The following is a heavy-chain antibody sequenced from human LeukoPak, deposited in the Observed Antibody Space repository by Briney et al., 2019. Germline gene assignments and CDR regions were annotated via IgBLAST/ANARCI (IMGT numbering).Heavy chain of an antibody. Sequence: SETLSLTCTVSGGSISSSSYYWGWIRQPPGKGLEWIGSIYYSGSTYYNPSLKSRVTISVDTSKNQFSLKLSSVTAADTAVYYCARLLGPNSRIAAAGTGDYWGQGTLVTVSS. CDR3: ARLLGPNSRIAAAGTGDY. V-gene: IGHV4-39*01. CDR2: IYYSGST. CDR1: GGSISSSSYY. D-gene: IGHD6-13*01. J-gene: IGHJ4*02.